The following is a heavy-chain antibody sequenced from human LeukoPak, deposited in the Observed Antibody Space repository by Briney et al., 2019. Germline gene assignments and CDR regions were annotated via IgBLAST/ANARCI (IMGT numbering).Heavy chain of an antibody. CDR2: IIPIFGTA. V-gene: IGHV1-69*05. J-gene: IGHJ4*02. CDR3: ARDSLAVAGTFDY. CDR1: GGTFSSYA. Sequence: SVKVSCKASGGTFSSYAISWVRQAPGQGLEWMGGIIPIFGTANYAQKFQGRVTITTDESTSTAYMELSSLRSEDTAVYYCARDSLAVAGTFDYWGQGTLVTASS. D-gene: IGHD6-19*01.